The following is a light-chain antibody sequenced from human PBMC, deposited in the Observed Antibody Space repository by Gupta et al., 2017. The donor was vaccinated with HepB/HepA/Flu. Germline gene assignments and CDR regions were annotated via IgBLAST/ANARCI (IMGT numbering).Light chain of an antibody. V-gene: IGKV3-20*01. CDR2: GAS. CDR3: QQDASSPWT. CDR1: QSVSSSY. J-gene: IGKJ1*01. Sequence: EIVLTQSPGTLSLSAGERSTLSCRASQSVSSSYLAWYQQRPGQAPRLLIHGASSRATGISDRFSGSGSGADFTLTISILEPEDFAVSYCQQDASSPWTFGQGTMVEIK.